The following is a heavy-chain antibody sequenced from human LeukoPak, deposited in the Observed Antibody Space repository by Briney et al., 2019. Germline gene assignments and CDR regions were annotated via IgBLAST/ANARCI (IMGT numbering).Heavy chain of an antibody. J-gene: IGHJ1*01. CDR2: ISGSGGSA. CDR3: AKWSYDSSGYYATHYFQH. V-gene: IGHV3-23*01. CDR1: GFTFSSYA. Sequence: GGSLRLSCAASGFTFSSYAMSWVRQAPGKGLEWVSAISGSGGSAYYADSVKGRFTISRDNSKNTLYLQMNSLRAEDTAVYYCAKWSYDSSGYYATHYFQHWGQGTLVTVSS. D-gene: IGHD3-22*01.